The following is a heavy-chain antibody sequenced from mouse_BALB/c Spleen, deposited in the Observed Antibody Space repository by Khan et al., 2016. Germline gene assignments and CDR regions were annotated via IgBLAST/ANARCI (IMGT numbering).Heavy chain of an antibody. J-gene: IGHJ4*01. CDR2: ISSGGSYT. D-gene: IGHD2-1*01. V-gene: IGHV5-6*01. CDR3: ARHQNGNYVRAMDY. Sequence: EVVLVESGGDLVKPGGSLKLSCAASGFTFSSYGMSWVRQTPDKRLEWVATISSGGSYTYYPDSVKGRFTISRDNAKNTLYLQMSSLKSEDTAMYYCARHQNGNYVRAMDYWGQGTSVTVSS. CDR1: GFTFSSYG.